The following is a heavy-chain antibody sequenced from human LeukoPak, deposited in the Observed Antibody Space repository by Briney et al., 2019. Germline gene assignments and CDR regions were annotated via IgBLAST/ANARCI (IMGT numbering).Heavy chain of an antibody. Sequence: GGSLRLSCAASGFTFSRYGMQWVRQAPGKGLEWVAVISYDGSNKYYAYSVKGRFTISRDNSKNTLYLQMSSLRAEDTAVYFCAKRKLSGSFGEANDCRGQGTLVTVSS. D-gene: IGHD1-26*01. J-gene: IGHJ4*02. V-gene: IGHV3-30*18. CDR2: ISYDGSNK. CDR1: GFTFSRYG. CDR3: AKRKLSGSFGEANDC.